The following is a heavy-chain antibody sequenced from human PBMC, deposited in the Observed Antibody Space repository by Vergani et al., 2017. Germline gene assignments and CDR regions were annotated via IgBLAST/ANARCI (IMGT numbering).Heavy chain of an antibody. CDR3: ARDSPIAVTRRFYCDY. J-gene: IGHJ4*02. V-gene: IGHV1-2*02. Sequence: QVQLVQSGAEVKKPGASVKVSCKASGYTFTGYYMHWVRQAPGQGLEWMGWINPNSGGTNYAQKFQGRVTMTRDTSISTAYMERSRLRSDDTAVYYCARDSPIAVTRRFYCDYWGQGTLVTVSS. CDR2: INPNSGGT. CDR1: GYTFTGYY. D-gene: IGHD3-3*01.